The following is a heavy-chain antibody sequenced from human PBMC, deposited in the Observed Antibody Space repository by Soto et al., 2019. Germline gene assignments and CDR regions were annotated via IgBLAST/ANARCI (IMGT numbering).Heavy chain of an antibody. CDR3: ARHVLLWFGELPHAFDI. V-gene: IGHV3-11*01. Sequence: PGGSLRLSCAASGFTFSDYYMSWIRQAPGKGLEWVSYISSSGSTIYYADSVKGRFTISRDNAKNSLYLQMNSLRAEDTAVYYCARHVLLWFGELPHAFDIWGQGTMVTVSS. D-gene: IGHD3-10*01. CDR1: GFTFSDYY. J-gene: IGHJ3*02. CDR2: ISSSGSTI.